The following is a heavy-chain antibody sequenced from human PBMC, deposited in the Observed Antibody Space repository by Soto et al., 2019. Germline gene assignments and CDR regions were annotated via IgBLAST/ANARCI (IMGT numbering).Heavy chain of an antibody. V-gene: IGHV1-3*01. J-gene: IGHJ4*01. CDR3: ARGERYYYDSSGYFGFDY. CDR1: GYTFANYA. D-gene: IGHD3-22*01. CDR2: INAGNGNT. Sequence: ASVKVSCKASGYTFANYAIHWVRQAPGQRLEWMGWINAGNGNTKYSQKFQGRVTITRDTSAGTAYMELSSLRSEDTAVFYCARGERYYYDSSGYFGFDYWGQ.